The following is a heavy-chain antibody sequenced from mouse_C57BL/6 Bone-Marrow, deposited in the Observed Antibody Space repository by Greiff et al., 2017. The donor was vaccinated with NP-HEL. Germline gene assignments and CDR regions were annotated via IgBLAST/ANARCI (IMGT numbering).Heavy chain of an antibody. CDR2: IYPRDGST. V-gene: IGHV1-78*01. CDR1: GYTFTDHT. Sequence: VQLQQSDAELAKPGASVKISCKVSGYTFTDHTIHWMKQRPEQGLEWIGYIYPRDGSTKYNEKFKGKATLTADKSSSTAYMQLNSLTSEDSAVYFCARNIYYDYDGRPFAYWGQGTLVTVSA. D-gene: IGHD2-4*01. J-gene: IGHJ3*01. CDR3: ARNIYYDYDGRPFAY.